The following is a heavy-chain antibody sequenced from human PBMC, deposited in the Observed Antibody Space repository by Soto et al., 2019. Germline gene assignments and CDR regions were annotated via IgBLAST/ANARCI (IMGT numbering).Heavy chain of an antibody. D-gene: IGHD2-15*01. CDR3: AKARGGTCYSGLDC. CDR2: ICSSGGTT. Sequence: EVQLLASGGGLVQPGGSLRLSCAASGFTFSNYAMSWVRQAPGKGLEWVSVICSSGGTTYYADSVKGRFTISRDNSKNTLYLQMNSLGAEDTAVYLCAKARGGTCYSGLDCWGQGTQVTVSS. J-gene: IGHJ4*02. CDR1: GFTFSNYA. V-gene: IGHV3-23*01.